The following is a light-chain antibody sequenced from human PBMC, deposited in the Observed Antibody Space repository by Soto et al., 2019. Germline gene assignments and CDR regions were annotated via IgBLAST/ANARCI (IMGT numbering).Light chain of an antibody. V-gene: IGKV1-5*01. Sequence: DIQMTQSPSTLSASVGGRIVITCRASQSINEWLAWYQQKPGKAPTLLISDASNLESGVPSRFSGSGSGTEFTLTINSLQPDDFATYFCQHYSTYPYTFGQGTKLEMK. J-gene: IGKJ2*01. CDR1: QSINEW. CDR2: DAS. CDR3: QHYSTYPYT.